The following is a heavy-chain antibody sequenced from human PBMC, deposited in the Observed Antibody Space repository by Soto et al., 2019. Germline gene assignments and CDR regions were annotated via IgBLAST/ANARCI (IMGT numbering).Heavy chain of an antibody. J-gene: IGHJ4*02. CDR3: ARDRTDYDYVWGSYRYYFDY. CDR2: ISSSSSTI. Sequence: GGSLRLSCAASGFTFSSYSMNWVRQAPGKGLEWVSYISSSSSTIYYADSVKGRFTISRDNAKNSLYLQMNSLRDEDTAVYYCARDRTDYDYVWGSYRYYFDYWGQGTLVTV. CDR1: GFTFSSYS. V-gene: IGHV3-48*02. D-gene: IGHD3-16*02.